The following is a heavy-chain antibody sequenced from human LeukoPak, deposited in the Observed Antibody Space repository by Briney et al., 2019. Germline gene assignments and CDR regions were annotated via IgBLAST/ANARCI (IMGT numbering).Heavy chain of an antibody. Sequence: GGSLRLSCAASGFTFSSYAMHWVRQAPGKGLEWVAVISYDGSNKYYADSVKGRFTISRDNSKNTLYLQMNSLRAEDTAVYYCAKEGYSYGPNPNWFDPWGQGTLVTVSS. V-gene: IGHV3-30-3*01. D-gene: IGHD5-18*01. CDR3: AKEGYSYGPNPNWFDP. CDR2: ISYDGSNK. J-gene: IGHJ5*02. CDR1: GFTFSSYA.